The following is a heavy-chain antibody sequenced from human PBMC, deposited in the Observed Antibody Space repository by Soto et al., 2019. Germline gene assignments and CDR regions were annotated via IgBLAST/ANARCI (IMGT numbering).Heavy chain of an antibody. CDR1: GGSISSSNW. V-gene: IGHV4-4*02. Sequence: PSETLSLTCAVSGGSISSSNWWSWVRQPPGKGLEWIGEIYHSGSTNYNPSLKSRVTISVDKSKNQFSLKLSSVTAADTAVYYCASWGTVPALGNYYYYGMDVWGQGTTVTVSS. J-gene: IGHJ6*02. CDR3: ASWGTVPALGNYYYYGMDV. CDR2: IYHSGST. D-gene: IGHD3-16*01.